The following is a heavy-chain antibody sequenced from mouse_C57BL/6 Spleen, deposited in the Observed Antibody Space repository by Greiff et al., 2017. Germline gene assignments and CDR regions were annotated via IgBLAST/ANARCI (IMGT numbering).Heavy chain of an antibody. Sequence: VQLQQSGAELARPGASVKMSCKASGYTFTSYTMHWVKQRPGQGLEWLGSINPSSGYTKYNQKFKDKATLTADKSSSTAYMQLSSLTSEDSAVYYCAAPPGGSSYGCAYWGQGTLVTVSA. CDR3: AAPPGGSSYGCAY. CDR1: GYTFTSYT. V-gene: IGHV1-4*01. J-gene: IGHJ3*01. CDR2: INPSSGYT. D-gene: IGHD1-1*01.